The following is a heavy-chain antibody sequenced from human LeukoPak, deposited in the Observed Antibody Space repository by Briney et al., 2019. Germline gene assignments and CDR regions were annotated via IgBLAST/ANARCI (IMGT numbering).Heavy chain of an antibody. Sequence: SETLSLTCTVSGGSISSGDYYWSWIRQPPGKGLEWIGYIYYSGSTYYNPSLKSRVTISVDTSKNQFSLKLSSVTAADTAVYYCRAAAGTRYFDYWGQGTLVTVSS. CDR2: IYYSGST. J-gene: IGHJ4*02. V-gene: IGHV4-30-4*01. D-gene: IGHD6-13*01. CDR1: GGSISSGDYY. CDR3: RAAAGTRYFDY.